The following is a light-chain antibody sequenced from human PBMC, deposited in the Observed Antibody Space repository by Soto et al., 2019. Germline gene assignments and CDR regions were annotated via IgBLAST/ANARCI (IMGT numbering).Light chain of an antibody. J-gene: IGLJ1*01. V-gene: IGLV2-8*01. CDR1: SRDVGGNNY. CDR3: TSYAGGNNV. CDR2: EVN. Sequence: QSALTQPPSASGSPGQSVTISCTGTSRDVGGNNYVSWYQQYPGKVPKLMVYEVNTRPSGVPDRFSGSKSGNTASLTVSGLQADDEADYYCTSYAGGNNVFGTGTKLTVL.